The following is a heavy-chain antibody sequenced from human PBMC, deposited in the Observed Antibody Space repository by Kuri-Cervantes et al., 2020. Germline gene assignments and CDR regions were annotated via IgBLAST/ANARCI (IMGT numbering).Heavy chain of an antibody. Sequence: GESLKILCAGSGFTFSSYAMHWVRQAPGKGLEWVAVISYDGSNNYYAYSVKGRFTIARDNSKKTLYLQKTSLGAEDTAVYYCARDYDFWGLFDYWGQGTLVTVSS. CDR1: GFTFSSYA. J-gene: IGHJ4*02. V-gene: IGHV3-30-3*01. CDR3: ARDYDFWGLFDY. CDR2: ISYDGSNN. D-gene: IGHD3-3*01.